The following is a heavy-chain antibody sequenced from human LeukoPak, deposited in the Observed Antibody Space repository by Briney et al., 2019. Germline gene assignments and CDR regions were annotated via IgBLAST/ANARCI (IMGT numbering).Heavy chain of an antibody. D-gene: IGHD1-7*01. CDR3: ARNSGITGTTWDYYYYMDV. CDR2: IIPIFGTA. V-gene: IGHV1-69*05. Sequence: SVKVSCKASGGTFSSYAISWVRQAPGQGLEWMGGIIPIFGTANHAQKFQGRVTIATDESTSTAYMELSSLRSEDTAVYYCARNSGITGTTWDYYYYMDVWGKGTTVTVSS. CDR1: GGTFSSYA. J-gene: IGHJ6*03.